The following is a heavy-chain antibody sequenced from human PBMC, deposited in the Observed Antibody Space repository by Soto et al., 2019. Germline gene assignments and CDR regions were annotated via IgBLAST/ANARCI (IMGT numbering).Heavy chain of an antibody. CDR1: GFTFSDYY. CDR2: ISSRSSYT. V-gene: IGHV3-11*06. D-gene: IGHD2-2*01. Sequence: QVQLVESGGGLVKPGGSLRLSCAASGFTFSDYYMGWIRQTPGQGLELVSYISSRSSYTNYADSVKGRFTISRDNAQNSLYLQINSLRDEDTAVYYCARDSGQSQLLLDSWGQGVLVTVSS. J-gene: IGHJ4*02. CDR3: ARDSGQSQLLLDS.